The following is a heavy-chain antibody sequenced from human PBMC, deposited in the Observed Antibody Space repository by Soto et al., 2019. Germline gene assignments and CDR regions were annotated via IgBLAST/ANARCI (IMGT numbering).Heavy chain of an antibody. CDR1: GGSFSGYY. CDR3: ARDGSSWHSFRAIDY. Sequence: PSETLSLTCAVYGGSFSGYYWSWIRQPPGKGLEWIGEINHSGSTNYNPSLKSRVTISVDTSKNQFSLKLSSVTAADTAVYYCARDGSSWHSFRAIDYWGQGTLVTVSS. D-gene: IGHD6-13*01. V-gene: IGHV4-34*01. J-gene: IGHJ4*02. CDR2: INHSGST.